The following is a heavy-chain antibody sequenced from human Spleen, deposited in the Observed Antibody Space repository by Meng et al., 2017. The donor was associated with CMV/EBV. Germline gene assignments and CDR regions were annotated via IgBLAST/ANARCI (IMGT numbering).Heavy chain of an antibody. D-gene: IGHD2-15*01. CDR3: AKDLFHSADAPHWFDP. J-gene: IGHJ5*02. CDR2: IYSGGST. CDR1: GFSVSDKY. Sequence: GESLKISCAASGFSVSDKYMSWVRQAPGKGLECVSVIYSGGSTYYADSVKGRFTISRDNSKNTLYLQMNSLRAEDTAIYFCAKDLFHSADAPHWFDPWGQGTLVTVSS. V-gene: IGHV3-53*01.